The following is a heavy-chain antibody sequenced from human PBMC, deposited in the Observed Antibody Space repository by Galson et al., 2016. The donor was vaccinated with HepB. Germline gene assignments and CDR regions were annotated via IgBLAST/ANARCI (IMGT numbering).Heavy chain of an antibody. J-gene: IGHJ4*02. CDR3: AREIPSRGKSDY. D-gene: IGHD3-10*01. V-gene: IGHV3-48*02. Sequence: SLRLSCAASGFTFSSYSMNRVRQAPGKGLEWVSYISSSSSTIYYADSVKGRFTISRDNAKNLLYLQMNSLRDEDTAVYYCAREIPSRGKSDYWGQGTLVTVSS. CDR2: ISSSSSTI. CDR1: GFTFSSYS.